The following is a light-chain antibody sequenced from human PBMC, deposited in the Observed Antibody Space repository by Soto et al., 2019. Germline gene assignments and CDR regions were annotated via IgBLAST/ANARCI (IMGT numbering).Light chain of an antibody. CDR1: QDINRY. V-gene: IGKV1D-16*01. CDR3: QQYNIYPLT. Sequence: DVQMTQSPSSLSASVGDRVTITCRASQDINRYLAWYQQKPGNAPKSLIYAASSLQTGVPSRFSGSESGTDFTLTISNLQPEDSATYYCQQYNIYPLTFGGGNKVEIK. J-gene: IGKJ4*01. CDR2: AAS.